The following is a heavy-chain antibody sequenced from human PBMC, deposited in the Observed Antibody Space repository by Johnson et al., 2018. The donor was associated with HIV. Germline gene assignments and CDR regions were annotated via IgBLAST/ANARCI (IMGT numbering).Heavy chain of an antibody. CDR1: GFTFSSYG. D-gene: IGHD3-22*01. Sequence: VQLVESGGGVVQPGKSLRLSCAASGFTFSSYGMHWVRQAPGKGLEWVSAIGTAGDTYYPGSVKGRFTISRENAKNSLYLQMNSLRAEDTAVYYCARDPHYYDSNDAFDIWGQGTMVTVSS. CDR2: IGTAGDT. V-gene: IGHV3-13*01. J-gene: IGHJ3*02. CDR3: ARDPHYYDSNDAFDI.